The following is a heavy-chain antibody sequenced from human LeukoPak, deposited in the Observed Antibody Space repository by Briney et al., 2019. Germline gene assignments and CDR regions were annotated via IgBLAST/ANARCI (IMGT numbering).Heavy chain of an antibody. CDR2: IDYSGGST. CDR1: GFTLSSYE. J-gene: IGHJ4*02. Sequence: PGGSLRLSCTASGFTLSSYEMSWIRQAPGKGLEWVSSIDYSGGSTHYADSVMGRFTISRDNSKNTLYLQMNSLRAEDTAVYYCARSFGHDWGQGTLVTVSS. CDR3: ARSFGHD. D-gene: IGHD3-16*01. V-gene: IGHV3-23*01.